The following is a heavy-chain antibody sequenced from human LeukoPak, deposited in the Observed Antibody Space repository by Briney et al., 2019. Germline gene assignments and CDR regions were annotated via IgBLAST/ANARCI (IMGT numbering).Heavy chain of an antibody. CDR1: GFTFSDYY. CDR2: ISSSGTTI. D-gene: IGHD2-21*01. Sequence: PGGSLRLSCAASGFTFSDYYMSWIRQAPGKGLEWVSYISSSGTTIYYADSVKGRFTISRDNAKNSLYLQMNSLSAEDTAVYYCARDLGYSHYMDVWGKGTTVTVSS. V-gene: IGHV3-11*04. J-gene: IGHJ6*03. CDR3: ARDLGYSHYMDV.